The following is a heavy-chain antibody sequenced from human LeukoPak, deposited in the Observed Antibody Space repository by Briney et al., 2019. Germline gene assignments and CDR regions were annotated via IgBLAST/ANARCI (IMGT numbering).Heavy chain of an antibody. CDR2: IDPSDSYT. Sequence: GESLKISCKGSGYSFTSYWISWVRQMPGKGLEWMGRIDPSDSYTNYSPSFQGHVTISADKSISTAYLQWSSLKASDTAMYYCVIYDILTGYYIDAFDIWGQGIMVTVSS. CDR3: VIYDILTGYYIDAFDI. V-gene: IGHV5-10-1*01. J-gene: IGHJ3*02. CDR1: GYSFTSYW. D-gene: IGHD3-9*01.